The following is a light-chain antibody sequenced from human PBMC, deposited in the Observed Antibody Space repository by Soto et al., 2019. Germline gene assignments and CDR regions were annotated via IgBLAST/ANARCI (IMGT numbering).Light chain of an antibody. Sequence: QSVLTQPASVSGSPGQSIAISCTGTSSDVGAYNYVSWYLQYPGKAPKLVIFDVSFRPSGVSNRFSGSKSGNTASLTISGLQAEDEADDYCKSFTTSDTYVFGTGTKLTVL. CDR1: SSDVGAYNY. V-gene: IGLV2-14*01. CDR2: DVS. J-gene: IGLJ1*01. CDR3: KSFTTSDTYV.